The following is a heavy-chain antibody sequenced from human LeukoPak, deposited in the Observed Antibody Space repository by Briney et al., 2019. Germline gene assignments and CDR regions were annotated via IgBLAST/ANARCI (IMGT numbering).Heavy chain of an antibody. CDR2: ISSDGGST. CDR1: GFTFSSYA. V-gene: IGHV3-64*01. Sequence: GGSLRLSCAASGFTFSSYAMCWVRQAPGKGLEYVSAISSDGGSTYYANSVKGRFTIFRDNSKNTLYLQMGSLRAEDMAVYYCARSPYESYYYYMDVWGKGTTVTVSS. D-gene: IGHD2-8*01. J-gene: IGHJ6*03. CDR3: ARSPYESYYYYMDV.